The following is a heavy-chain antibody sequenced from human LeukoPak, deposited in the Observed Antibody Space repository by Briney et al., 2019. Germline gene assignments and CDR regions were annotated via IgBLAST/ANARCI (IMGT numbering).Heavy chain of an antibody. CDR3: AKDLCSSTSCYLFDY. Sequence: GGSLTLSCAASGFTFSSYAMSWVRQAPGKGLEWVSAMSGSGGSTYYADSVKGRFTISRDNSKNTLYLQMNSLRAEDTAVYYCAKDLCSSTSCYLFDYWGQGTMVTVSS. CDR1: GFTFSSYA. V-gene: IGHV3-23*01. D-gene: IGHD2-2*01. J-gene: IGHJ4*02. CDR2: MSGSGGST.